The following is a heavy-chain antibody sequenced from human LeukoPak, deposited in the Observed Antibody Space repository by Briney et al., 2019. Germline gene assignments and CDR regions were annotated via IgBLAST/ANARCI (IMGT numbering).Heavy chain of an antibody. CDR2: INHSGGT. D-gene: IGHD6-13*01. V-gene: IGHV4-34*01. Sequence: PSETLSLTCAVYGGSFSGYYWSWIRQPPGKGLEWIGEINHSGGTNYNPSLKSRVTISVDTSKNQFSLKLSSVTAADTAVYYCARAENGYSSSWFSLWGQGTLVTVSS. CDR1: GGSFSGYY. J-gene: IGHJ4*02. CDR3: ARAENGYSSSWFSL.